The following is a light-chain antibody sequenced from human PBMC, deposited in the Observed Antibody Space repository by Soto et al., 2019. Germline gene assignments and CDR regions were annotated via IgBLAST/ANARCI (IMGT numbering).Light chain of an antibody. J-gene: IGLJ2*01. V-gene: IGLV4-69*01. CDR2: LNSDGSH. Sequence: QPVLTQSPSASASLGASVKLTCTLSSGHSSYAIAWHQQQPERGPRYWMKLNSDGSHSKGDGIPDRFSGSSSGAERYLTISSLQSEDEADYYCQTWGTGIQVFGGGTKLTVL. CDR1: SGHSSYA. CDR3: QTWGTGIQV.